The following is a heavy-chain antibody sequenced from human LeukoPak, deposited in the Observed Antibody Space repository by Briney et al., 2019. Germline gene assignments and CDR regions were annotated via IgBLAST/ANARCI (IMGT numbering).Heavy chain of an antibody. CDR2: LKSSGDTT. Sequence: GASEKVSCKTSGYTFTSYHMHWVRQAPGQGLEWVGILKSSGDTTVYAQKFQGRVTVTRDTSTSTVYMELSSLSSEDTALYYCVREEAHTYNFDFWGPGTLDTVSS. CDR1: GYTFTSYH. D-gene: IGHD5-18*01. J-gene: IGHJ4*02. V-gene: IGHV1-46*01. CDR3: VREEAHTYNFDF.